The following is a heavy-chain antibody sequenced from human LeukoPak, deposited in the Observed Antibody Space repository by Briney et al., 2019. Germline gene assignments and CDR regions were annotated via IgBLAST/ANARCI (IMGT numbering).Heavy chain of an antibody. V-gene: IGHV4-59*01. J-gene: IGHJ4*02. CDR1: GDSISKYY. D-gene: IGHD6-13*01. Sequence: SETLSLTCTVSGDSISKYYWNWIRHPPGKGLEWIGYIYYTGSTNYNPSLKSRVTMSVDTSKNQFSLNLKSVTPEDTAVYYCARNLIPEQLVLNFWGQGTLVTVSS. CDR2: IYYTGST. CDR3: ARNLIPEQLVLNF.